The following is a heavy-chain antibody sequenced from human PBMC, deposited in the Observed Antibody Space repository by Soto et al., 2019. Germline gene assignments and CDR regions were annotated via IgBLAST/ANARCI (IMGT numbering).Heavy chain of an antibody. D-gene: IGHD4-17*01. Sequence: EVQLVESGGGLIQPGGSLRLSCAASGFTVTNKYMTWVRQAPGKGLEWVSVIYSGGSTSYADSVKGRFTISRDNSKNILYLQMNCLRAEDTAVYYCARVDYGDYGWYFDLWGRGTLVTVSS. CDR1: GFTVTNKY. J-gene: IGHJ2*01. V-gene: IGHV3-53*01. CDR2: IYSGGST. CDR3: ARVDYGDYGWYFDL.